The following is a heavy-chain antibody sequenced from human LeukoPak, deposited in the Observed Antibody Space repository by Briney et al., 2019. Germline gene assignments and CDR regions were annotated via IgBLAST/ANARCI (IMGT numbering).Heavy chain of an antibody. Sequence: SETLSLTCTVSGGSISSYYWSWIRQPPGKGLEWIGYIYYSGSTNYNPSLKSRVTISVDTSKNQFPLKLSSVTAADTAVYYCARVRGVPFDIWGQGTMVTVSS. CDR3: ARVRGVPFDI. V-gene: IGHV4-59*01. D-gene: IGHD3-10*01. CDR2: IYYSGST. J-gene: IGHJ3*02. CDR1: GGSISSYY.